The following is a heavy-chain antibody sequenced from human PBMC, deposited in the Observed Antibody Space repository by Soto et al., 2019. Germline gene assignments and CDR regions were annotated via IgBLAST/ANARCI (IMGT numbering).Heavy chain of an antibody. CDR1: GGSISSGGYY. CDR2: IYYSGST. V-gene: IGHV4-31*03. Sequence: SETLSLTCTVSGGSISSGGYYWSWIRQHPGKGLEWIGYIYYSGSTYYNPSLKSRVTISVDTSKNQFSLKLSSVTAADTAVYYCARAIGGTTVTFFYGMDVWGQGTTVTVSS. J-gene: IGHJ6*02. CDR3: ARAIGGTTVTFFYGMDV. D-gene: IGHD4-17*01.